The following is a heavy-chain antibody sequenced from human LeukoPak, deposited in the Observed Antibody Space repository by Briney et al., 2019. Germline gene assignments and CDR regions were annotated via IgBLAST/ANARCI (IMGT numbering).Heavy chain of an antibody. CDR1: GGSISSYY. V-gene: IGHV4-59*01. CDR2: IYYSGST. D-gene: IGHD3-22*01. CDR3: ARDYYDSRGYYGMDV. Sequence: SETLSLTCTVSGGSISSYYWSWIRQPPGKGLEWIGYIYYSGSTNYNPSLKSRVTISVDTSKNQFSLKLSSVTAADTAVYYCARDYYDSRGYYGMDVWGQGTTVTVSS. J-gene: IGHJ6*02.